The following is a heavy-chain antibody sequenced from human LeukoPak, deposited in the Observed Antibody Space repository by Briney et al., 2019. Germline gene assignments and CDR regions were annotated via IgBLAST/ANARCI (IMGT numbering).Heavy chain of an antibody. D-gene: IGHD2-2*01. J-gene: IGHJ4*02. Sequence: GRSLRLACAASGSSLSTNAMSWDSHPPRNWLEWVSSIRVSGASTTYPNSVKGPFTISSDNYKNTLYLQMNSLRAEDTAVYYCEKTSHCSSTSCYSVGREVQPTPPEYYFDYWGQGTLVTVSS. V-gene: IGHV3-23*01. CDR1: GSSLSTNA. CDR2: IRVSGAST. CDR3: EKTSHCSSTSCYSVGREVQPTPPEYYFDY.